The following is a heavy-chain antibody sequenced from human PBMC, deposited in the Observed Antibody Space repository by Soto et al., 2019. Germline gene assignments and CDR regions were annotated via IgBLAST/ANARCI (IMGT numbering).Heavy chain of an antibody. V-gene: IGHV1-69*12. CDR2: IIPIFGTA. CDR3: ARAGYEYGMDV. J-gene: IGHJ6*02. Sequence: QVQLVQSGAEVKKPGSSVKVSCKASGGTFSSYANSWVRQAAVQGLEWMGGIIPIFGTANYAQKFQGRVTITADESTSTAYMELSSLRSEDTAVCYCARAGYEYGMDVCGQGTTVTVSS. D-gene: IGHD3-3*01. CDR1: GGTFSSYA.